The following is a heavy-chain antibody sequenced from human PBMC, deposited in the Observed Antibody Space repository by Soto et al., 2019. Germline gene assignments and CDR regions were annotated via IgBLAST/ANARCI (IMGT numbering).Heavy chain of an antibody. CDR3: ARSRYYDSSGYPPPDY. CDR1: GFTFSSNP. CDR2: ISPSGDNT. Sequence: GGSLRLSCAASGFTFSSNPMSWVRQAPGKGLEWVSAISPSGDNTYYPDSVRGRLTISRDNSKNTLYLQMNNLRAGDTALSYCARSRYYDSSGYPPPDYWGQGTRGTV. D-gene: IGHD3-22*01. J-gene: IGHJ4*02. V-gene: IGHV3-23*01.